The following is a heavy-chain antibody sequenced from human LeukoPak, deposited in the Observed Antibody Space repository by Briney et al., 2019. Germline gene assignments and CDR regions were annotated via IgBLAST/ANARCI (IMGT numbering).Heavy chain of an antibody. Sequence: GGSLRLSCAASGFIFNNYGLVWVRQAPGKGLEWVSAISNDGGGTTYADFVKGRFTVSRDNSKNTLFLQMNSLRAEDTALYYCAKGSSGYFLDLWGQGTLVTVSS. CDR2: ISNDGGGT. J-gene: IGHJ5*02. D-gene: IGHD3-22*01. V-gene: IGHV3-23*01. CDR1: GFIFNNYG. CDR3: AKGSSGYFLDL.